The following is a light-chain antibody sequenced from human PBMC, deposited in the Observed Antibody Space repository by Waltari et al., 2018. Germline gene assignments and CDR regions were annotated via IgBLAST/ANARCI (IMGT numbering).Light chain of an antibody. CDR3: AAWDDSLSGPLYV. J-gene: IGLJ1*01. Sequence: QSVLTQPPSASGTPGQRATISCSGSSSNIGGNYVHWYRQLPGTAPKLLIYRNNQRPSGVPYRFSGSKSGTSASLAISGLRSEDEADYYCAAWDDSLSGPLYVFGTGTKVTVL. V-gene: IGLV1-47*01. CDR2: RNN. CDR1: SSNIGGNY.